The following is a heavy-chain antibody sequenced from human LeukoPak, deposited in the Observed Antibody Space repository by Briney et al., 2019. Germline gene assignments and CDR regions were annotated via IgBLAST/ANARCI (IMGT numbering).Heavy chain of an antibody. Sequence: PSETLSLTCTVSGGSISSSSYYWGWIRQPPGKGLEWIGSIYYSGSTYYNPSLKSRVTISVDTSKNQFSLKLSSVTAADTAVYYCARVLIAAAGTGRRDYFDYWGQGTLVTVSS. CDR1: GGSISSSSYY. D-gene: IGHD6-13*01. V-gene: IGHV4-39*01. CDR3: ARVLIAAAGTGRRDYFDY. J-gene: IGHJ4*02. CDR2: IYYSGST.